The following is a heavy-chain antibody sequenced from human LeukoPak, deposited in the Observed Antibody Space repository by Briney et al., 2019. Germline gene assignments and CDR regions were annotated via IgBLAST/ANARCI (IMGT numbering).Heavy chain of an antibody. Sequence: PSETLSLTCAVYGGSFSGYYWSWIRQPPGKGLEWIGYIYYSGSTYYNPSLKSRVTISVDTSKNQFSLKLSSVTAADTAVYYCASSSSEWLLFRSYYYYGMDVWGQGTTVTVSS. CDR3: ASSSSEWLLFRSYYYYGMDV. J-gene: IGHJ6*02. D-gene: IGHD3-3*01. CDR1: GGSFSGYY. CDR2: IYYSGST. V-gene: IGHV4-59*06.